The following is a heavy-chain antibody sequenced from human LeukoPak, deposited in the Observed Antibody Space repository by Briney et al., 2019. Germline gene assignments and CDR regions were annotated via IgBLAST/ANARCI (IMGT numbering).Heavy chain of an antibody. J-gene: IGHJ4*02. CDR2: INHSGST. D-gene: IGHD6-19*01. CDR1: GGSFSGYY. V-gene: IGHV4-34*01. Sequence: SETLSLTCAVYGGSFSGYYCSWIRQPPGKGLEWIGEINHSGSTNYNPSLKSRVTISVDTSKNQFSLQLRSVTAADTAVYYCARGDHVADIIFDSWGQGTLVTVSS. CDR3: ARGDHVADIIFDS.